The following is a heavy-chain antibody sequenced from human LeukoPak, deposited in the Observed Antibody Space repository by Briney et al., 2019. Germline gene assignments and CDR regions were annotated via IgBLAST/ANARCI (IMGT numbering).Heavy chain of an antibody. D-gene: IGHD3-10*01. CDR3: ALADPGAGYYFDY. CDR2: IYYSGST. Sequence: RSETLSLTCTVSGRSISSYYWSWIRQPPGKGLEWIGYIYYSGSTNYNPSLKSRVTISVDTSKNQFSLKLSSVTAADTAVHYCALADPGAGYYFDYWGQGTLVTVSS. J-gene: IGHJ4*02. V-gene: IGHV4-59*01. CDR1: GRSISSYY.